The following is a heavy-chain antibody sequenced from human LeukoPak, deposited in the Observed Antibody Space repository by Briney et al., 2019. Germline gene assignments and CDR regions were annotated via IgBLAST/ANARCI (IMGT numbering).Heavy chain of an antibody. CDR3: TSGSYFY. J-gene: IGHJ4*02. V-gene: IGHV4-34*01. Sequence: PSETLSLTCAVYGVSFSGYYWSWIRQPPGKGLEWIGEINHSGSTNYNPSLKSRVTISVDTSKNQFSLKLSSVTAADTAVYYCTSGSYFYWGRGTLVTVSS. CDR2: INHSGST. CDR1: GVSFSGYY. D-gene: IGHD1-26*01.